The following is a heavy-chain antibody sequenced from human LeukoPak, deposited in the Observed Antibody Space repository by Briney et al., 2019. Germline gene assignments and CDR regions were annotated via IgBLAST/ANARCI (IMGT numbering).Heavy chain of an antibody. CDR3: ARAPVHRSGGWFDP. CDR2: INSDGSST. CDR1: GFTFSSYW. D-gene: IGHD6-25*01. Sequence: TGGSLRLSCAASGFTFSSYWMHWVRQAPGKGLVLVSRINSDGSSTSYADSVKGRFTISRDNAKNTLYLQMTSLRAEDTAVYYCARAPVHRSGGWFDPWGQGTLVTVSS. V-gene: IGHV3-74*01. J-gene: IGHJ5*02.